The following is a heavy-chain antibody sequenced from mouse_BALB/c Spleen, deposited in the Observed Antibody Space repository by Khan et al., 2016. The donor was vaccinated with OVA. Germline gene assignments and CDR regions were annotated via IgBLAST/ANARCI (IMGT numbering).Heavy chain of an antibody. Sequence: QVQLKESGAELAKPGASVKMSCKASGYTFTSYWMHWVKQRPGQGLEWIGYINPSTGYTEYNQKFKGKATLTADKSSSTAYMQLSSLTSEDSAVYYSARDYGSSYYFDYWGQGTTLTVSS. CDR3: ARDYGSSYYFDY. CDR2: INPSTGYT. D-gene: IGHD1-1*01. CDR1: GYTFTSYW. J-gene: IGHJ2*01. V-gene: IGHV1-7*01.